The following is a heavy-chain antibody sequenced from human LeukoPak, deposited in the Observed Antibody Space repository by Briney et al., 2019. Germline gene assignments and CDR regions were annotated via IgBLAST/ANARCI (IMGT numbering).Heavy chain of an antibody. D-gene: IGHD4-11*01. Sequence: ASVKVSCKASGYTFRGNYIHWLRQAPGQGLEWMGWIDANNGDTKSAQKFKGRVTMSRDTSISTAYMDLSSLSPDDAAVYYCARDPSSVTLYFFDYWGQGTLVTVSS. V-gene: IGHV1-2*02. CDR3: ARDPSSVTLYFFDY. CDR1: GYTFRGNY. J-gene: IGHJ4*02. CDR2: IDANNGDT.